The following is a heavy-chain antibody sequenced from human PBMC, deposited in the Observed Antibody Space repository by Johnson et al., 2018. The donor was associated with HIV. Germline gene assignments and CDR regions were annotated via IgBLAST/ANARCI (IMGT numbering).Heavy chain of an antibody. Sequence: VQLVESGGGLVQPGRSLRLSCTASGFTFSSYWMHWVRQAPGKGLVWVSRINSDGSSTSYADSVKGRFTISRDNSKNSLYLQMNSLTVEDTAIYFWAKGDPSRYAFDFWGLGTLVTVSS. J-gene: IGHJ3*01. CDR2: INSDGSST. V-gene: IGHV3-74*02. CDR1: GFTFSSYW. CDR3: AKGDPSRYAFDF.